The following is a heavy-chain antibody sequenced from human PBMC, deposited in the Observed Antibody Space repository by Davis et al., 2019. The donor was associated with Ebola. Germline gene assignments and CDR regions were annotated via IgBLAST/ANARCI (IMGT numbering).Heavy chain of an antibody. V-gene: IGHV1-2*02. CDR2: INPNSGGT. D-gene: IGHD1-26*01. J-gene: IGHJ3*01. CDR3: ARESDAVGASTTDDAFDV. Sequence: ASVKVSCKPSGYTFINYFIHWVRQAPGQGLEWMGWINPNSGGTTYAQKFQGRVTMTSDTSTSTAYLDLSRLTSDDTAVYFCARESDAVGASTTDDAFDVWGQGTMVTVSS. CDR1: GYTFINYF.